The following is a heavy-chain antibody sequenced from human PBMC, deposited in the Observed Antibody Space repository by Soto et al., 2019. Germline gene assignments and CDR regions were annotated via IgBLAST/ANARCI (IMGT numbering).Heavy chain of an antibody. Sequence: ASVKVSCKASGGTFSSYTISWVRQAPGQGLEWMGRIIPILGIANYARKFQGRVTITADKSTSTAYMELSSLRSEDTAVYYCARGYCSGGSCYKWPYFYMDVWGKGTTVTVSS. J-gene: IGHJ6*03. D-gene: IGHD2-15*01. CDR3: ARGYCSGGSCYKWPYFYMDV. V-gene: IGHV1-69*02. CDR1: GGTFSSYT. CDR2: IIPILGIA.